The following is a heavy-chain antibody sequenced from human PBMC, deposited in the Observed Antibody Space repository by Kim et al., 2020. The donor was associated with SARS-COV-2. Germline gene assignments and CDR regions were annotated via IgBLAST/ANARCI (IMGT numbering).Heavy chain of an antibody. Sequence: SVKVSCKASGGTFSSYAISWVRQAPGQGLEWMGGIIPIFGTANYAQKFQGRVTITADESTSTAYMELSSLRSEYTAVYYCARVYYYDSSGYYYYFDYWGQGTLVTVSS. D-gene: IGHD3-22*01. CDR1: GGTFSSYA. CDR2: IIPIFGTA. V-gene: IGHV1-69*13. J-gene: IGHJ4*02. CDR3: ARVYYYDSSGYYYYFDY.